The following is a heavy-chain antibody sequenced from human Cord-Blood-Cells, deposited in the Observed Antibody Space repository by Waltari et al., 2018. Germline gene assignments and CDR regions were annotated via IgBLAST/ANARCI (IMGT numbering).Heavy chain of an antibody. V-gene: IGHV4-34*01. CDR2: INHSAST. D-gene: IGHD3-3*01. CDR1: GGSLSGDY. Sequence: QGQLQQWGAGLLKPSETLSLTCAVYGGSLSGDYWSGIRQPQGKGLEWIGEINHSASTNYNPSLKSRVTISVDTSKNQFSLKLSSVTAADTAVYYCARGLGFLEWLYYYYYMDVWGKGTTVTVS. J-gene: IGHJ6*03. CDR3: ARGLGFLEWLYYYYYMDV.